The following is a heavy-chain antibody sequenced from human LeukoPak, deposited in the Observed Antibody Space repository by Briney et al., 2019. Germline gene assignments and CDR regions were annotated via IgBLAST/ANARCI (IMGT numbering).Heavy chain of an antibody. CDR1: GFTFSNAW. D-gene: IGHD3-3*01. CDR2: IKSKTDGGTT. J-gene: IGHJ4*02. Sequence: GGSLRLSCAASGFTFSNAWMSWVRQAPGKGLEWVGRIKSKTDGGTTDYAAPVKGRFTISRDDSKNTLYLQMNSLKTEDTAVYYCTTEDITIFGVVIIPRSWGQGTLVTVSS. V-gene: IGHV3-15*01. CDR3: TTEDITIFGVVIIPRS.